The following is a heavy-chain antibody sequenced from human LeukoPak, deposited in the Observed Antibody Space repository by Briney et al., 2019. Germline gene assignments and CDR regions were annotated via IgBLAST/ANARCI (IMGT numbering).Heavy chain of an antibody. V-gene: IGHV3-74*01. J-gene: IGHJ6*03. CDR3: ARARIQVWPYYYMDV. CDR2: INSDGSST. Sequence: PGGSLRLSCAASGFTFSSYWMHWVRQAPGKGLVWVSHINSDGSSTNYADSVKGRFTISRDNAKNTLYLQMNSLRAEDTALYYCARARIQVWPYYYMDVWGRGTTVTVSS. D-gene: IGHD5-18*01. CDR1: GFTFSSYW.